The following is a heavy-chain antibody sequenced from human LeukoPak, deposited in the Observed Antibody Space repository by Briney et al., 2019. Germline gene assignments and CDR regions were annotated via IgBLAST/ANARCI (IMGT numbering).Heavy chain of an antibody. Sequence: GGSLRLSCAASGFTFSSYGMHWVRQAPGKGLEWVAVISYDGSNKYYADSVKGRFTISRDNSKNTLYLQMNSLRAEDTALYHCVRVLSGSWDWFDPWGQGTLVTVSS. V-gene: IGHV3-30*03. CDR1: GFTFSSYG. CDR3: VRVLSGSWDWFDP. CDR2: ISYDGSNK. J-gene: IGHJ5*02. D-gene: IGHD3-22*01.